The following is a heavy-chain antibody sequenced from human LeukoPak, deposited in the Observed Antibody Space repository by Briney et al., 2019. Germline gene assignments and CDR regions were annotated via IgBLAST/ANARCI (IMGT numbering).Heavy chain of an antibody. V-gene: IGHV4-59*01. Sequence: PSETLSLTXTVSGGSISTYYWNWIRQPPGKGLECIGYIDYSGSTNYNPSLKSRVAISVDTSKNHFSLKLSSVTAADTAVYYCAGGFGYDSTGYRAFDIWGQGTMVTVSS. J-gene: IGHJ3*02. CDR1: GGSISTYY. D-gene: IGHD3-22*01. CDR3: AGGFGYDSTGYRAFDI. CDR2: IDYSGST.